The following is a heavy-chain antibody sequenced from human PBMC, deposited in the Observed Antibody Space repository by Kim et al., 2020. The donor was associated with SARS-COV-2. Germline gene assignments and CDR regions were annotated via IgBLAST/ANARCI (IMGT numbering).Heavy chain of an antibody. CDR1: GFTFSSYA. CDR2: IYSGGSST. CDR3: AKDRVCGSGSCYSYYYG. Sequence: GGSLRLSCAASGFTFSSYAMSWVRQAPGKGLEWVSVIYSGGSSTYYADSVKGRFTISRDNSKKTLYPQMKSLRAEDKAVYYCAKDRVCGSGSCYSYYYG. J-gene: IGHJ6*01. D-gene: IGHD2-15*01. V-gene: IGHV3-23*03.